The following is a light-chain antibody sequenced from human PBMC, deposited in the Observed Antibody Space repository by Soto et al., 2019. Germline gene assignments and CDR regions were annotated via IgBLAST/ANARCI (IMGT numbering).Light chain of an antibody. V-gene: IGKV4-1*01. J-gene: IGKJ2*01. Sequence: DIVMTQSPDSLAVSLGERATINCKSSQSVLYSSNNKNYLAWYQQKPGQPPKLLIYWASTREPGVPDRFSGSGSGTDFALTISSLQAEDAAVYYCQQYYSTPRTFGQGTKLEIK. CDR3: QQYYSTPRT. CDR1: QSVLYSSNNKNY. CDR2: WAS.